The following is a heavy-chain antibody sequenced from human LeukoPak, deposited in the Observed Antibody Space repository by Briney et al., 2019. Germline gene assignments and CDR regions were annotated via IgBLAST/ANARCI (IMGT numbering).Heavy chain of an antibody. CDR1: GDSLSDYF. CDR3: ARGRGYGGNYLRSFDI. J-gene: IGHJ3*02. CDR2: NSGST. V-gene: IGHV4-59*08. D-gene: IGHD1-26*01. Sequence: KPSKTLSLTCTVSGDSLSDYFWSWIRQPPGKGLEWIGYNSGSTNYNASLKSRVTILLVRSKNQFSLKLSSVTAADTAVYYCARGRGYGGNYLRSFDIWGQGTMVTVSS.